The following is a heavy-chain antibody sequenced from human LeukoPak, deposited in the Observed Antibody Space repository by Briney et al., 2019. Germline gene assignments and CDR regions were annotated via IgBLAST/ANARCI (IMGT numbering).Heavy chain of an antibody. Sequence: ASVKVSCKASGYTFTSYDINWVRQATGQGLEWMGWMNPNSGNTGYAQKFQGRVTMTRNTSISTAYMELSSLRSEDTAVYYCASCSGGSCYSIGVFDIWGQGKMVTVSS. V-gene: IGHV1-8*01. CDR2: MNPNSGNT. D-gene: IGHD2-15*01. J-gene: IGHJ3*02. CDR3: ASCSGGSCYSIGVFDI. CDR1: GYTFTSYD.